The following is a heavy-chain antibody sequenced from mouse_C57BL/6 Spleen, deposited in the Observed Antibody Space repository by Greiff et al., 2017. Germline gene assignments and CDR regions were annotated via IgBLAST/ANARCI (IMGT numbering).Heavy chain of an antibody. V-gene: IGHV1-52*01. CDR3: ATYYSNYGGYFDV. CDR2: IDPSDSET. Sequence: QVQLQQPGAELVRPGSSVKLSCKASGYTFTSYWLHWVTQRPIQGLEWIGNIDPSDSETHYNQKFKDKAPLTVDKSSSTAYMQLSSLTSEDSAVYYCATYYSNYGGYFDVWGTGTTVTVAS. J-gene: IGHJ1*03. D-gene: IGHD2-5*01. CDR1: GYTFTSYW.